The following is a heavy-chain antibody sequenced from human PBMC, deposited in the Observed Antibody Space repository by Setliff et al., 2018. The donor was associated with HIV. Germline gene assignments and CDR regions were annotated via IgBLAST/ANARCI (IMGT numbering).Heavy chain of an antibody. CDR2: IFHSGIT. J-gene: IGHJ6*03. Sequence: SETLSLTCAVSTYSISSGYYWGWIRQPPGKGLEWIANIFHSGITSYNPSLRSRVTISVDTSRNQFSLTLSSVTAADTAVYYCARGVLITKRVTQTGGYYYYTDVWGKGTTVTVSS. D-gene: IGHD2-21*02. CDR3: ARGVLITKRVTQTGGYYYYTDV. CDR1: TYSISSGYY. V-gene: IGHV4-38-2*01.